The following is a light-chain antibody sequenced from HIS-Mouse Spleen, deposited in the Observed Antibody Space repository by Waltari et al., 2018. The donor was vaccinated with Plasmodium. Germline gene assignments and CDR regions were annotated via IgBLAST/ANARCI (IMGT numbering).Light chain of an antibody. CDR2: KDS. J-gene: IGLJ3*02. V-gene: IGLV3-27*01. Sequence: SYELTQPSSVSVSPGQTARITCSGDVLAKKSARWFQKKPGQAPVLVIYKDSERPSGIPERFSGSSSGTTVTLTISGAQVEDEADYYCYSAADNNLVFGGGTKLTVL. CDR3: YSAADNNLV. CDR1: VLAKKS.